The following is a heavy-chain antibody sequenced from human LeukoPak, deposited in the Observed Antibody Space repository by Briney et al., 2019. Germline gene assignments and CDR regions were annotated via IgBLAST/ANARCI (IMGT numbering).Heavy chain of an antibody. J-gene: IGHJ4*02. CDR2: INPSGGST. CDR1: GYTFTSYY. Sequence: ASVKVSCKASGYTFTSYYMHWVRHAPGQGLEWMGIINPSGGSTSYAQTFQGRVTMTRDTSTSTVYMELSSLRSEDTAVYYCARDLWAYYVSSGYEFAYWGQGTLVTVSS. CDR3: ARDLWAYYVSSGYEFAY. D-gene: IGHD3-22*01. V-gene: IGHV1-46*01.